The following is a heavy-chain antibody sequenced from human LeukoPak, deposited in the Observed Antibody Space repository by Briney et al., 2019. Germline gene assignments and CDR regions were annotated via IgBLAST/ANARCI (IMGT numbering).Heavy chain of an antibody. CDR2: ISSSSSYV. CDR3: ARVFVGYYDSSGAFDY. CDR1: GFTFSSYS. J-gene: IGHJ4*02. D-gene: IGHD3-22*01. Sequence: KPGGSLRLSCAASGFTFSSYSMNWVRQAPGKGLEWVSSISSSSSYVYYADSVKGRFTISRDNAKNSLYLQMNSLRAEDTAVYYCARVFVGYYDSSGAFDYWGQGTLVTVSS. V-gene: IGHV3-21*01.